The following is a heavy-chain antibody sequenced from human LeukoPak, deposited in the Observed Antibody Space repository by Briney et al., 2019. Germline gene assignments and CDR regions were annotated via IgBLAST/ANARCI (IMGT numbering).Heavy chain of an antibody. D-gene: IGHD7-27*01. CDR3: ARLPPWGGFDY. Sequence: SETLSLTCTVSGGSISSGGYYWSWVRQHPGQGLEWIGYIYYSGSTYYNPSLKSRVTISVDTSKNQFSLKLSSVTAADTAVYYCARLPPWGGFDYWGQGTLVTVSS. CDR1: GGSISSGGYY. V-gene: IGHV4-31*03. J-gene: IGHJ4*02. CDR2: IYYSGST.